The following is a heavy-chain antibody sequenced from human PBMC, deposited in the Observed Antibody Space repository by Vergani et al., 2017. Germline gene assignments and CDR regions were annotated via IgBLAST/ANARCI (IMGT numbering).Heavy chain of an antibody. CDR1: GFTFSSYS. J-gene: IGHJ6*02. D-gene: IGHD6-13*01. CDR2: FSSSSSTI. CDR3: ALRGIAAAGSYYYYGMDV. Sequence: EVQLVESGGGLVQPGGSLRLSCAASGFTFSSYSMNWVRQAPGKGLEWVSYFSSSSSTIYYADSVKGRFTISRDNAKNSLYLQMNSLRAEDTAVYYCALRGIAAAGSYYYYGMDVWGQGTTVTVSS. V-gene: IGHV3-48*04.